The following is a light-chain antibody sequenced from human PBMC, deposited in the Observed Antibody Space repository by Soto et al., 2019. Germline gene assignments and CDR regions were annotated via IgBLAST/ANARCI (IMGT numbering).Light chain of an antibody. CDR1: SSNIGNNY. V-gene: IGLV2-14*01. J-gene: IGLJ1*01. CDR3: SSYTSSSTPV. CDR2: EVS. Sequence: QSVLTQPPSVSAAPGQKVTISCSGSSSNIGNNYVSWYQQHPGKAPKLMIYEVSNRPSGVSNRFSGSKSGNTASLTISGLQAEDEADYYCSSYTSSSTPVFGTGTKVTVL.